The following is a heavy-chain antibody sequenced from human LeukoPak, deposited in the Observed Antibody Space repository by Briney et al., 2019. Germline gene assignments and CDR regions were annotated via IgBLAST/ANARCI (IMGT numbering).Heavy chain of an antibody. CDR1: GGTFSSYA. V-gene: IGHV1-69*13. J-gene: IGHJ5*02. CDR3: AREGHGPFWFDP. CDR2: IIPIFGTA. D-gene: IGHD5-24*01. Sequence: GASVTVSCKASGGTFSSYAISWVRQAPGQGLEWMGGIIPIFGTANYAQKFQGRVTITADESTSTAYMELSSLRSEDTAVYYCAREGHGPFWFDPWGQGTLVTVSS.